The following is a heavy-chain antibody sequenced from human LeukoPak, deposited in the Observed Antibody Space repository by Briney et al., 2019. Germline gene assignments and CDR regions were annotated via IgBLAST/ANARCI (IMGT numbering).Heavy chain of an antibody. J-gene: IGHJ3*02. V-gene: IGHV4-34*01. Sequence: PSETLSLTCAVYGGSFSGYYWSWIRQPPGNGLEWIGEINHSGSTNYNPSLKSRVTISVDTSKNQFSLKLSSVTAADTAVYYCARGRGVTMIVVVRMRAAFDIWGQGTMVTVSS. CDR2: INHSGST. CDR1: GGSFSGYY. D-gene: IGHD3-22*01. CDR3: ARGRGVTMIVVVRMRAAFDI.